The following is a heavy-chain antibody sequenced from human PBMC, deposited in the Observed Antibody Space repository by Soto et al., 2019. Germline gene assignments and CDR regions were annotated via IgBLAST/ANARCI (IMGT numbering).Heavy chain of an antibody. D-gene: IGHD2-2*01. CDR3: ARLRSYCSSTSCPRYYYYMDV. J-gene: IGHJ6*03. CDR2: IYYSGST. Sequence: PSETLSLTCTVSGGSISSSSYYWGWIRHPPGKGLEWIGSIYYSGSTYYNPSLKSRVTISVDTSKNQFSLKLSSVTAADTAVYYCARLRSYCSSTSCPRYYYYMDVWGKGTTVTVSS. V-gene: IGHV4-39*01. CDR1: GGSISSSSYY.